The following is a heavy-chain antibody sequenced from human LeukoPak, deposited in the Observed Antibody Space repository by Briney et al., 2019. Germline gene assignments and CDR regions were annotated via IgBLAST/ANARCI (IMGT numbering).Heavy chain of an antibody. V-gene: IGHV3-9*01. CDR2: ISWNSGSI. Sequence: GGSLRLSCAASGFTFDDYAMHWVRQAPGKGLEWVSGISWNSGSIGYADSVKGRFTISRDNAKNSLYLQMNSLRAEDTAVYYCAKDLYYDSSGYYYYYYGMDVWGQGTTVTVSS. CDR1: GFTFDDYA. CDR3: AKDLYYDSSGYYYYYYGMDV. J-gene: IGHJ6*02. D-gene: IGHD3-22*01.